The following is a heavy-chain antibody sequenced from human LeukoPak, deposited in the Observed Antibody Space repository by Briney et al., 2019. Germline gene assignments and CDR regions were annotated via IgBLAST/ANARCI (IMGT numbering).Heavy chain of an antibody. J-gene: IGHJ4*02. CDR2: ISWNSGSI. CDR3: EKDRRYYYDSSGSWFDY. CDR1: GFTFDDYA. D-gene: IGHD3-22*01. V-gene: IGHV3-9*01. Sequence: GGSLRLSCAASGFTFDDYAMHWVRQAPGKGLEWVSGISWNSGSIGCADPVKGRFTISRDNAKNSLYLQMNSLRAEDTALYYCEKDRRYYYDSSGSWFDYWGKGTLVTVSS.